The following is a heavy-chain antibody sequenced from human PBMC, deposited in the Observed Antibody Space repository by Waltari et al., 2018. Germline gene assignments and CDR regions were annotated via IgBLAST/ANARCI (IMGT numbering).Heavy chain of an antibody. CDR2: INHSGSN. CDR1: GGSFSGYY. J-gene: IGHJ2*01. V-gene: IGHV4-34*01. CDR3: ARGHSSGWYWYFDL. D-gene: IGHD6-19*01. Sequence: QVQLQQWGAGLLKPSETLSLTCAVYGGSFSGYYWSWIRQPPGKGLEWIGEINHSGSNNYNPSLKSRVTISVDTSKNQFSLKLSSVTAADTAVYYCARGHSSGWYWYFDLWGRGTLVTVSS.